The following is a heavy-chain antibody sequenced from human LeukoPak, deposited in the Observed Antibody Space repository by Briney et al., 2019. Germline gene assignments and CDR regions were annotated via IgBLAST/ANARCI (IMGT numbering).Heavy chain of an antibody. D-gene: IGHD4-17*01. V-gene: IGHV1-69*05. CDR2: IIPIFGTA. CDR1: GGTFSSYA. CDR3: ARGSGDLYGDYAFDI. Sequence: SVKVSCKASGGTFSSYAISGVRQAPGQGLEWMGRIIPIFGTANYAQKFQGRVTITTDESTSTAYMELSSLRSEDTAVYYCARGSGDLYGDYAFDIWGQGTMVTVSS. J-gene: IGHJ3*02.